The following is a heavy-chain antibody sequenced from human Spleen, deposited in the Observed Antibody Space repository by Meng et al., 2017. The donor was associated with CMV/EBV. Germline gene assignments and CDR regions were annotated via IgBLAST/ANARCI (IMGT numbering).Heavy chain of an antibody. V-gene: IGHV1-69*10. J-gene: IGHJ6*02. CDR3: ARVFYGGGSYGMDV. Sequence: SVKVSCKASGGTFSSYAISWVRQAPGQGLEWMGGIIPILGIANYAQKFQGRVTITADKSTSTAYMELSSLRSEDTAVYYCARVFYGGGSYGMDVWGQGTTVTVSS. CDR2: IIPILGIA. CDR1: GGTFSSYA. D-gene: IGHD3-16*01.